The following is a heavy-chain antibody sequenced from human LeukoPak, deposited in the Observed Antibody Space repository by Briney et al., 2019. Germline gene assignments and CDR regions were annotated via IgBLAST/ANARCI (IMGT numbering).Heavy chain of an antibody. CDR2: FDHEDGEK. CDR3: ATADASVVRGVRSGMDV. D-gene: IGHD3-10*01. V-gene: IGHV1-24*01. Sequence: ASVKVSCKVSGDTLTELSMHWVRQAPGKGLEWMGDFDHEDGEKFYAQMLHGVAIITENTSTDIAYMELRSLRSEDTGVYFCATADASVVRGVRSGMDVWGKGTTVTVSS. CDR1: GDTLTELS. J-gene: IGHJ6*04.